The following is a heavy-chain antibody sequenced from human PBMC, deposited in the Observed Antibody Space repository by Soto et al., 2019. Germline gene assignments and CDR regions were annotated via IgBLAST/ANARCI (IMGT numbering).Heavy chain of an antibody. CDR2: ISGSGGST. CDR3: AKDDYGSGSYYSY. CDR1: GFTFRRYA. D-gene: IGHD3-10*01. V-gene: IGHV3-23*01. Sequence: PVGSLSLSCAASGFTFRRYAMSWVLHAPGKGLEWVSAISGSGGSTYYADSVKGRFTISRDNSKNTLYLQMNSLRAEDTTVYYCAKDDYGSGSYYSYWGQGNLVTVSS. J-gene: IGHJ4*02.